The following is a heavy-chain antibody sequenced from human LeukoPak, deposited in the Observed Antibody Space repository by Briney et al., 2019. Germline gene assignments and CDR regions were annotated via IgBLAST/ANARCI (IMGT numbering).Heavy chain of an antibody. V-gene: IGHV3-30*04. D-gene: IGHD2-15*01. CDR3: ARDIAGFDP. J-gene: IGHJ5*02. Sequence: GGSLRLSCAASGFTFSSYAMYWVRQAPGKGLEWVAVISYDGSNKYYADSVKGRFTISRDNSKNTLYLQMNSLRAEDTAVYYCARDIAGFDPWGQGTLVTVSS. CDR1: GFTFSSYA. CDR2: ISYDGSNK.